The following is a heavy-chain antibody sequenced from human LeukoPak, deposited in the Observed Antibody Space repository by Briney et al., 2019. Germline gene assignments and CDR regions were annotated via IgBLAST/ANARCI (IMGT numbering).Heavy chain of an antibody. CDR1: GFTFSDYY. Sequence: GGSLRLSCAASGFTFSDYYMSWIRQAPGKGLEWVSYISSSGSTIYYADSVKGRFTISRDNAKNSLYLQMNSLRAEDTAVYYCTARLVIMVKEVDYWGQGTLVTVSS. J-gene: IGHJ4*02. CDR2: ISSSGSTI. CDR3: TARLVIMVKEVDY. D-gene: IGHD3-9*01. V-gene: IGHV3-11*01.